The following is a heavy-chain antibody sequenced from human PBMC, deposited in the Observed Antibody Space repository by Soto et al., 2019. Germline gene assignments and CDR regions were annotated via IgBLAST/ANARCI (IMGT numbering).Heavy chain of an antibody. CDR2: ISDDGSNK. V-gene: IGHV3-30*18. J-gene: IGHJ6*02. Sequence: GGSLRPSCAASGFTFSNYGMHWVRQAPGKGLEWVAFISDDGSNKYYADSMKGRFTMSRDNSKSTLYLQMNSLRVEDTAVYYCTKRRNVLRFLEWSSGMEVWGQGTTVTVSS. CDR1: GFTFSNYG. D-gene: IGHD3-3*01. CDR3: TKRRNVLRFLEWSSGMEV.